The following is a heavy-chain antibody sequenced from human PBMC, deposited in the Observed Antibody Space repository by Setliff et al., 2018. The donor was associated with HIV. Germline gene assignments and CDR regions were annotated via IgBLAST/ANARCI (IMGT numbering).Heavy chain of an antibody. CDR2: VHHTGTT. J-gene: IGHJ3*01. D-gene: IGHD1-1*01. CDR3: AKERSNNDGTYDF. Sequence: SETLSLTCAVSGYPISSGHYWGWIRQSPEKGLEWIGTVHHTGTTFYNPSLSSRLTISVDTPNNQFSPRLTSVTAADTATYYCAKERSNNDGTYDFWGRGTVVTVSS. V-gene: IGHV4-38-2*02. CDR1: GYPISSGHY.